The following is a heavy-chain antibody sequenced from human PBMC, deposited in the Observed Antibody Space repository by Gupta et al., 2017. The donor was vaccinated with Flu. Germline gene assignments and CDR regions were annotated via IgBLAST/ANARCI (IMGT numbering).Heavy chain of an antibody. CDR1: GGPIGDYF. V-gene: IGHV4-59*01. Sequence: QVQLRESGPGRVKPSETLSLTCTVSGGPIGDYFWSWIRQPPGKGPEWIGNVYYSVSANYNPSLESRVTISLDTSKNQFSLKLSSVTAADTAVYYCARERDSTGYFYPVWGPGALVTVSS. D-gene: IGHD3-22*01. J-gene: IGHJ4*02. CDR3: ARERDSTGYFYPV. CDR2: VYYSVSA.